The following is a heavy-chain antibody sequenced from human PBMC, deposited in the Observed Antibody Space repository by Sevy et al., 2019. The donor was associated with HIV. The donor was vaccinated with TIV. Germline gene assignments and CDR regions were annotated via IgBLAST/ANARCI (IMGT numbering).Heavy chain of an antibody. CDR1: GFTFSDHY. Sequence: GGSLRLSCAASGFTFSDHYVDWVRQAPGKGLEWVGRIRNRPNSYTTEYAASVKGRFTISREESRNSVYLQMNSLKTQDSAVYYCVRGPNCGVGGCQQISPYCLDVWGKGATVTVSS. CDR3: VRGPNCGVGGCQQISPYCLDV. D-gene: IGHD2-15*01. CDR2: IRNRPNSYTT. J-gene: IGHJ6*03. V-gene: IGHV3-72*01.